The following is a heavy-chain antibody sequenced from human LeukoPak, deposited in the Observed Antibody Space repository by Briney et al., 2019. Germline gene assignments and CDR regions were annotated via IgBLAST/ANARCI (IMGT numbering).Heavy chain of an antibody. CDR3: ARGGSDTAMAHDY. D-gene: IGHD5-18*01. V-gene: IGHV3-74*01. CDR2: INRDGSRT. Sequence: GGSLRLSCAASGLTFSSHWMHWVRQAPGKGLMWVSRINRDGSRTDYADSVKGRFTTSRDDAKNTLYLQVNSLRAEDTAVYFCARGGSDTAMAHDYWGQGTLVTVSS. J-gene: IGHJ4*02. CDR1: GLTFSSHW.